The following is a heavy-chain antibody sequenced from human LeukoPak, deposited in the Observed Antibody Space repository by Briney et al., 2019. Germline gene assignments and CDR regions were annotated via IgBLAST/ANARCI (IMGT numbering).Heavy chain of an antibody. J-gene: IGHJ4*02. CDR1: GYTFTSYG. CDR2: ISAYNGNT. Sequence: ASVKVSCKASGYTFTSYGISWVRQAPGQGLEWMGWISAYNGNTNYAQKLQGRVTMTTDTSTSTAYMELRSLRSDDTAVYYCARDLLRGSSGPLLVDYWGQGTLVTVSS. V-gene: IGHV1-18*01. D-gene: IGHD3-16*01. CDR3: ARDLLRGSSGPLLVDY.